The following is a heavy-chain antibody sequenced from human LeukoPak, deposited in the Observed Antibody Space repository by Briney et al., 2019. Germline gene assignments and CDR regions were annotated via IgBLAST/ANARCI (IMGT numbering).Heavy chain of an antibody. V-gene: IGHV3-7*03. CDR2: INQDGSDK. D-gene: IGHD3-22*01. CDR1: GLTFSIHW. J-gene: IGHJ5*02. CDR3: AKTDSSGYGWFDP. Sequence: GGSLRLSCAASGLTFSIHWMNWVRQAPGKGLECVANINQDGSDKYYVDSVKGRFTISRDNSKNTLYLQMNSLRGEDTAVYHCAKTDSSGYGWFDPWGQGTLVTVSS.